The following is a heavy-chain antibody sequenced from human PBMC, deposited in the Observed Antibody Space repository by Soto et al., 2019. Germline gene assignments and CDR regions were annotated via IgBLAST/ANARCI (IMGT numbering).Heavy chain of an antibody. D-gene: IGHD1-26*01. CDR3: AIARGGSHWVRHYYFDY. Sequence: SLKVSCKASVYTFTSYDSNWVRQATGQGLEWMGWMNPNSGNTGYAQKFQGRVTMTRNTSISTAYMELSSLRSEDTAVYYCAIARGGSHWVRHYYFDYRGQGTLGTGSS. J-gene: IGHJ4*02. CDR1: VYTFTSYD. CDR2: MNPNSGNT. V-gene: IGHV1-8*01.